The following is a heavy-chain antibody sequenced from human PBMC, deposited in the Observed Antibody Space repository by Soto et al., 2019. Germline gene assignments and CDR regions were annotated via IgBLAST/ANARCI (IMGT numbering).Heavy chain of an antibody. Sequence: ASVKVSCKGSGYTLTELSMHWVRQAPGKGLEWMGGFDPEDGETIYAQKFQGRVTMTEDTSTDTAYMELSSLRSEDTAVYYCATYYYDSSGYYDWFDPWGQGTLVTVSS. D-gene: IGHD3-22*01. V-gene: IGHV1-24*01. CDR1: GYTLTELS. J-gene: IGHJ5*02. CDR2: FDPEDGET. CDR3: ATYYYDSSGYYDWFDP.